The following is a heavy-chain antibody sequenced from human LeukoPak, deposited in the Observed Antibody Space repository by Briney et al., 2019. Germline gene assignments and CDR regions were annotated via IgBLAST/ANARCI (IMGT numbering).Heavy chain of an antibody. CDR2: IYYSGST. V-gene: IGHV4-59*01. J-gene: IGHJ3*02. D-gene: IGHD5-24*01. Sequence: PWETLSLTCTVSGGSISSYYWSWIRQPPGKGLEWIGYIYYSGSTNYNPSLKSRVTISVDTSKNQFSLKLSSVTAADTAVYYCAREGGGDGYNKDDDAFDIWGQGTMVTVSS. CDR1: GGSISSYY. CDR3: AREGGGDGYNKDDDAFDI.